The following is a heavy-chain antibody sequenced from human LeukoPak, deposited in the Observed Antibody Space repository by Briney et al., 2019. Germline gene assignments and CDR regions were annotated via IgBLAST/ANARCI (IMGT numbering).Heavy chain of an antibody. CDR1: GGTFISYA. CDR3: AREIRRGAGDWFDP. D-gene: IGHD1-26*01. J-gene: IGHJ5*02. Sequence: ASVKVSCKASGGTFISYAISWVRQAPGQGLEWMGRINPNSGDTNYAQKFQGRVTMTTDTSISTAYMDLSGLRSDDTAMYYCAREIRRGAGDWFDPWGQGTLVTVSS. V-gene: IGHV1-2*06. CDR2: INPNSGDT.